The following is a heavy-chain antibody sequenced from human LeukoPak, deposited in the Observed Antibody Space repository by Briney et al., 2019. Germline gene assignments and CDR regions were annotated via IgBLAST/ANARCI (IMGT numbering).Heavy chain of an antibody. D-gene: IGHD5-12*01. CDR2: TYYRSKWYT. Sequence: QTLPHTRAISGGSVSSSSAAWNWIRQSPSRGLEWLGRTYYRSKWYTDYALSLRSRITINPDTSKNQFSLQLNSVTPEDTAVYYCASGLATIDYWGQGTQVTVSS. CDR3: ASGLATIDY. J-gene: IGHJ4*02. CDR1: GGSVSSSSAA. V-gene: IGHV6-1*01.